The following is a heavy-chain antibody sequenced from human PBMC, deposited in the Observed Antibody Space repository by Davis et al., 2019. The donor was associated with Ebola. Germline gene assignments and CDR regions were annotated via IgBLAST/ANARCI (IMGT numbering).Heavy chain of an antibody. V-gene: IGHV1-18*01. D-gene: IGHD4-17*01. CDR2: ISAYNGNT. CDR3: ARAPYGDPSYFDY. CDR1: GYTFTSYG. J-gene: IGHJ4*02. Sequence: AASVKVSCKASGYTFTSYGISWVRQAPGQGLEWMGWISAYNGNTNYAQKFQGRVTITRDTSASTAYMELRSLRSDDTAVYYCARAPYGDPSYFDYWGQGTLLTVSS.